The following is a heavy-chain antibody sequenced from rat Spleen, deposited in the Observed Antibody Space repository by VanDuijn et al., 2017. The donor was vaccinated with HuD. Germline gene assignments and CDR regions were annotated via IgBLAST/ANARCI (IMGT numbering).Heavy chain of an antibody. Sequence: VQLVESGGGLVQPGKSLKLSCSASGFIFSSYGMHWIRQAPGKGLDWVAYISSSSGTVYADAVKGRFTISRDNSKNTLYLQLSSLKSEDTATYYCATEGMVGFFDYWGQGVMVTVSS. CDR1: GFIFSSYG. CDR3: ATEGMVGFFDY. D-gene: IGHD1-11*01. J-gene: IGHJ2*01. CDR2: ISSSSGT. V-gene: IGHV5-62*01.